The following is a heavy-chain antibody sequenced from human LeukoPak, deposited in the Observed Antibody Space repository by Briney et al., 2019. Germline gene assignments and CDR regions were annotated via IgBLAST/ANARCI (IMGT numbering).Heavy chain of an antibody. Sequence: GGSLRLSCAASGLIVNNNFMNWVRQAPGKGLEWVSGLYRDGNTNYADSVKGRLIISRDKSKNTLYLQMNSLRAEDTAVYYCARGFREVIINYDALDIWGQGTLVTVSS. D-gene: IGHD3-10*01. CDR1: GLIVNNNF. CDR3: ARGFREVIINYDALDI. V-gene: IGHV3-53*01. CDR2: LYRDGNT. J-gene: IGHJ3*02.